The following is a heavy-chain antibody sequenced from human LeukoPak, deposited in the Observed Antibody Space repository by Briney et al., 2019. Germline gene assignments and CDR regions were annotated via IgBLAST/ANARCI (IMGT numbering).Heavy chain of an antibody. J-gene: IGHJ4*02. Sequence: SCKASGYTFGDYAMSWFRQAPGKGLEWVGFIRSKVYGGTPEYAASVKGRFTISRDDSKGIAYLQMNSLKTEDTAVYYCTRDQTPYYWGQGTLVTVSS. V-gene: IGHV3-49*03. CDR1: GYTFGDYA. CDR2: IRSKVYGGTP. CDR3: TRDQTPYY.